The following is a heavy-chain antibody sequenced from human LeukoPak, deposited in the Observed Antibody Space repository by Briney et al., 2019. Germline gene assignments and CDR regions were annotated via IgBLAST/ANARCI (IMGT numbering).Heavy chain of an antibody. D-gene: IGHD5-18*01. CDR2: IYSGGST. CDR1: GFTVSSNY. Sequence: GGSLRLSCAASGFTVSSNYMSWVRQAPGKGLEGVSVIYSGGSTYYADSVKGRFTISRDNSKNTLYLQMNSLRAEDTAVYYCARESSYGYVEYWGQGTLVTVSS. J-gene: IGHJ4*02. CDR3: ARESSYGYVEY. V-gene: IGHV3-66*02.